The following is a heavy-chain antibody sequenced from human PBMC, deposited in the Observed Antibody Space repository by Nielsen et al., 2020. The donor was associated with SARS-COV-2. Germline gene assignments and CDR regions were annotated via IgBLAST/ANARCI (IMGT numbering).Heavy chain of an antibody. CDR1: GGSISSSSYY. CDR2: IYYSGST. V-gene: IGHV4-39*01. Sequence: SETLSLTCTVSGGSISSSSYYWGWIRQPPGKGLEWIGSIYYSGSTYYNPSLKSRVTISVDTSKNQFSLKLSSVTAADTAVYYCARQGSYGYLHNYYYYGMDVWGQGTTVTVSS. D-gene: IGHD5-18*01. J-gene: IGHJ6*02. CDR3: ARQGSYGYLHNYYYYGMDV.